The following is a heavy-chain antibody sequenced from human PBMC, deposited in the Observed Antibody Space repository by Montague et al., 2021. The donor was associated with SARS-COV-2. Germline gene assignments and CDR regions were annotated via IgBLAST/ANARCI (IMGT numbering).Heavy chain of an antibody. V-gene: IGHV4-31*03. CDR3: ARGRVLTIFGVVGAFDI. CDR2: IYYSGST. D-gene: IGHD3-3*01. Sequence: TLSLTCTASGGSISSGGYYWSWIRQHPGKGLEWIGYIYYSGSTYYNPSLESRVTISVDTSKNQFSLKLSSVTAADTAVYYCARGRVLTIFGVVGAFDIWGQGTMVTVSS. CDR1: GGSISSGGYY. J-gene: IGHJ3*02.